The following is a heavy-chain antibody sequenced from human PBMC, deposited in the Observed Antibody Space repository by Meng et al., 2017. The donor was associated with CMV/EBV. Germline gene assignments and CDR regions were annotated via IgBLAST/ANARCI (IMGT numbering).Heavy chain of an antibody. V-gene: IGHV3-48*03. CDR2: ISSSGSTI. J-gene: IGHJ4*02. CDR3: ARGPLRPYSSSSGSGYFDY. CDR1: GFTFSSYE. Sequence: GGPLRLSCAASGFTFSSYEMNWVRQAPGKGLEWVSYISSSGSTIYYADSVKGRFTISRDNAKNSLYLQMNSLRAEDTAVYYCARGPLRPYSSSSGSGYFDYWGQGTLVTVSS. D-gene: IGHD6-6*01.